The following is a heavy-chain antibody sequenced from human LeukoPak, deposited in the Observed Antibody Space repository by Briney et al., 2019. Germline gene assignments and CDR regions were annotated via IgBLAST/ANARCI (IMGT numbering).Heavy chain of an antibody. D-gene: IGHD4-17*01. CDR2: IDPSDSYT. V-gene: IGHV5-10-1*01. CDR3: ASHGDYEPYYGMDV. CDR1: GSSFTSYW. Sequence: GESLNISCKGSGSSFTSYWISGVRQLPGKGREWMGRIDPSDSYTNYSPSFQGHVTISADKSISTAYLQWSSLKASDTAMYYCASHGDYEPYYGMDVWGKGTTVTVSS. J-gene: IGHJ6*04.